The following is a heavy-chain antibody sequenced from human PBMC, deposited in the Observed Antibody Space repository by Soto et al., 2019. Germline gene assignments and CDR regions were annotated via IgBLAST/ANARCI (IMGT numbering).Heavy chain of an antibody. V-gene: IGHV3-15*07. Sequence: GGSLRLSCAASGFTFSNAWMNWVRQAPGKGLEWVGSIKSKTDGGTTDYAAPVKGRFTISRDDSKNTLYLQMNSLKTEDTAVYYCTTDGPGYGYDYWGQGTLVTVSS. J-gene: IGHJ4*02. D-gene: IGHD5-18*01. CDR3: TTDGPGYGYDY. CDR2: IKSKTDGGTT. CDR1: GFTFSNAW.